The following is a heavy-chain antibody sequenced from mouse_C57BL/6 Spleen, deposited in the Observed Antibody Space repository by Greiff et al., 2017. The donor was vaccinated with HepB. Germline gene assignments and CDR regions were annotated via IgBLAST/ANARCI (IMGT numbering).Heavy chain of an antibody. CDR2: IWTGGGT. J-gene: IGHJ4*01. D-gene: IGHD1-1*01. V-gene: IGHV2-9-1*01. CDR3: ARENYYGSSYGGYYAMDY. CDR1: GFSLTSYA. Sequence: VQGVESGPGLVAPSQSLSITCTVSGFSLTSYAISWVRQPPGKGLEWLGVIWTGGGTNYNSALKSRLSISKDNSKSQVFLKMNSLQTDDTARYYCARENYYGSSYGGYYAMDYWGQGTSVTVSS.